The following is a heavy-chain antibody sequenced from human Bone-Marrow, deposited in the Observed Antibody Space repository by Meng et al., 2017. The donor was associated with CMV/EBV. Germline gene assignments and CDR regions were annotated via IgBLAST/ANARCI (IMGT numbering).Heavy chain of an antibody. V-gene: IGHV1-69*05. CDR1: GGTFSSYA. Sequence: SVKVSCKASGGTFSSYAISWVRQAPGQGLEWMGGIIPIFGTANYAQKFQGRVTITTDESTSTVYMELSSLRSEDTAVYYCARDYGDYSPYYYYYGMDVWGQGTTVTVSS. CDR2: IIPIFGTA. CDR3: ARDYGDYSPYYYYYGMDV. J-gene: IGHJ6*02. D-gene: IGHD4-17*01.